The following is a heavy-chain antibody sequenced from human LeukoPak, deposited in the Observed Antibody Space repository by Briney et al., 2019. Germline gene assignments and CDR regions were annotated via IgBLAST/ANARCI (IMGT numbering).Heavy chain of an antibody. CDR3: AKDRPRGLQQPTRNEYFQH. J-gene: IGHJ1*01. V-gene: IGHV3-23*01. D-gene: IGHD6-13*01. Sequence: PGGSLRLSCAASGFTVSSNYMSWVRQAPGKGLEWVSAISGSGGSTYYADSVKGRFTISRDNSKNTLYLQMNSLRAEDTAVYYCAKDRPRGLQQPTRNEYFQHWGQGTLVTVSS. CDR2: ISGSGGST. CDR1: GFTVSSNY.